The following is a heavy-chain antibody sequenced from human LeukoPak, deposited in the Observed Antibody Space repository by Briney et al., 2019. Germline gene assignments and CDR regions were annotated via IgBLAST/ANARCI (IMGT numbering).Heavy chain of an antibody. CDR3: ASGRRTFHNLSSPYTDNWFNP. Sequence: GASVKVSCKASGGTLRNYHITWVRQAPGQGLEWRGGIIPIIDITNYPRKFQGRVTITVDESTSTAYMDLSSLRSDDTAVYYCASGRRTFHNLSSPYTDNWFNPWGQGTLVIVSS. CDR2: IIPIIDIT. V-gene: IGHV1-69*10. D-gene: IGHD3-16*01. CDR1: GGTLRNYH. J-gene: IGHJ5*02.